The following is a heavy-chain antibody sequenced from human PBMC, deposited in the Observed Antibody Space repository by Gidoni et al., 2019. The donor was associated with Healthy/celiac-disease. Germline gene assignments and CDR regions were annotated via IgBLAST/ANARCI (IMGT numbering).Heavy chain of an antibody. CDR1: GFTFSSYA. CDR3: ATTPFRGGLRPKYYYGMDV. J-gene: IGHJ6*02. Sequence: EVQLLESGGGLVQPGGSLRLSCAASGFTFSSYAMSWVRQAPGKGLEGGSAISGSGGSTYYAEAVKGRFTSSRENSKNTLYLQMNSRRAEDTAGYYCATTPFRGGLRPKYYYGMDVWGQGTTVTVSS. CDR2: ISGSGGST. D-gene: IGHD5-12*01. V-gene: IGHV3-23*01.